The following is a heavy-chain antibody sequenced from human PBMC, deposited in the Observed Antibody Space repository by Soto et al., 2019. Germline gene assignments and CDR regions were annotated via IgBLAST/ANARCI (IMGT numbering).Heavy chain of an antibody. D-gene: IGHD2-21*02. CDR1: GHTFTGHH. CDR2: IDLDIGDT. CDR3: ALEPTGTAGCDY. Sequence: QVQMVKSGAELKKPGASVQASCKSSGHTFTGHHMHWVRQAPGQGLEWMGLIDLDIGDTKYAQKFQGRVTSTSDTAITTDYMELRGMRSDDTAVYYCALEPTGTAGCDYWGQGTLVTVSS. V-gene: IGHV1-2*02. J-gene: IGHJ4*02.